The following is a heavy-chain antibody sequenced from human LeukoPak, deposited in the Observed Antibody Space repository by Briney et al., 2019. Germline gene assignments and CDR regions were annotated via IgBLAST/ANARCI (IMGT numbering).Heavy chain of an antibody. CDR3: ARAGILSTGDYFDP. Sequence: KPSETLSLTCSVSGGSITSGTFYWRWTRQPPGKTLEWIGTIHAGGSTSYNPSLQSRVTISVDTSKNQFSLKLSSVTAADTAVYYCARAGILSTGDYFDPWGQGTLVTVSS. CDR2: IHAGGST. V-gene: IGHV4-39*07. D-gene: IGHD5/OR15-5a*01. CDR1: GGSITSGTFY. J-gene: IGHJ5*02.